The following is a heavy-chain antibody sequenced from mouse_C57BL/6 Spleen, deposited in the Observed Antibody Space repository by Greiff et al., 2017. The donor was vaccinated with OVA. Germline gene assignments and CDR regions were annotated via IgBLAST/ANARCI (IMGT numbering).Heavy chain of an antibody. Sequence: VQLQESGAELVKPGASVQLSCQASGYPFTEYTIHWVKQRSGQGLEWIGWFYPGSGSIKYNEKFKDKATLTADKSSSTVYMELSRLTSEDSAVYFCARHESPSYYYGSSPFAYWGQGTLVTVSA. CDR2: FYPGSGSI. CDR1: GYPFTEYT. J-gene: IGHJ3*01. V-gene: IGHV1-62-2*01. CDR3: ARHESPSYYYGSSPFAY. D-gene: IGHD1-1*01.